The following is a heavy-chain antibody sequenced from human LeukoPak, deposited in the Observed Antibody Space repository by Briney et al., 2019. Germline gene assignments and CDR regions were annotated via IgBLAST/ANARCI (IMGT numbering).Heavy chain of an antibody. J-gene: IGHJ4*02. D-gene: IGHD3-9*01. CDR3: ARAPSDILTGYYFDY. V-gene: IGHV1-3*03. CDR2: INAGNGNT. Sequence: ASVKVSCKASGYTFNTYAIHWVRQAPGQRLEWMGWINAGNGNTKYSQEFQGRVTMTRDMSTSTVYMELSSLRSEDTAVYYCARAPSDILTGYYFDYWGQGTLVTVSS. CDR1: GYTFNTYA.